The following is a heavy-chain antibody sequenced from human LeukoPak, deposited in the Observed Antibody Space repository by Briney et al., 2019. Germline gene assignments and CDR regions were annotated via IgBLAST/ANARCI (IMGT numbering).Heavy chain of an antibody. CDR3: AKDRMYSRSHYFDY. CDR2: ISGSGGST. D-gene: IGHD6-13*01. V-gene: IGHV3-23*01. J-gene: IGHJ4*02. Sequence: GGTLRLSCAASGFTFSSYGMSWVRQAPGKGLEWVSGISGSGGSTYYADSVKGRFTISRDNDKNTLYLQMNSLRAEDTAVYYCAKDRMYSRSHYFDYWGQGTLVTVSS. CDR1: GFTFSSYG.